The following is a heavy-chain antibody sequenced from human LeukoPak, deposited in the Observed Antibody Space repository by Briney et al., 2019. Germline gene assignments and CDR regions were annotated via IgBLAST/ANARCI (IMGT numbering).Heavy chain of an antibody. CDR3: AREGGGYNNRGFDY. J-gene: IGHJ4*02. D-gene: IGHD5-24*01. V-gene: IGHV3-30*04. CDR2: ISYDGSNK. CDR1: GFTFSSYA. Sequence: TGGSLRLSCAASGFTFSSYAMHWVRQAPAKGLEGVAIISYDGSNKYYADSVKGRFTISRDNSKNTLYLQMNSLRAEDTAVYYCAREGGGYNNRGFDYWGQGTLVTVSS.